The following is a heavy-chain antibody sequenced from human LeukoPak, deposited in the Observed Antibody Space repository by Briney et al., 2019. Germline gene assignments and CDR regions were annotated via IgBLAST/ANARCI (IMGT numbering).Heavy chain of an antibody. Sequence: PGGSLRLSCAASVFTFSSYWMHWVRQAPGKGLVWVLRINSDGSSTSYADSVKGRFTNSRDNAKNSLYLQMNSLRAEDTAVYYCARVGLGGYCSGGSCLFLPRHPYYFDYWGQGTLVTVSS. CDR1: VFTFSSYW. CDR3: ARVGLGGYCSGGSCLFLPRHPYYFDY. D-gene: IGHD2-15*01. J-gene: IGHJ4*02. V-gene: IGHV3-74*01. CDR2: INSDGSST.